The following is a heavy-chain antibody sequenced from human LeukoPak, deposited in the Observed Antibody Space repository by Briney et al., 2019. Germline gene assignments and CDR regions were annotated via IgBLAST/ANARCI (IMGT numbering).Heavy chain of an antibody. D-gene: IGHD3-3*01. CDR3: AKDVGFLEWFSYYFDY. Sequence: GGSLRLSCAASGFTFSSYAMSWVRQAPGKGLEWVSAISGSGGSTYYVDSVKGRFTISRDNSKNTLYLQMNSLRAEDTAVYYCAKDVGFLEWFSYYFDYWGQGTLVTVSS. V-gene: IGHV3-23*01. CDR1: GFTFSSYA. CDR2: ISGSGGST. J-gene: IGHJ4*02.